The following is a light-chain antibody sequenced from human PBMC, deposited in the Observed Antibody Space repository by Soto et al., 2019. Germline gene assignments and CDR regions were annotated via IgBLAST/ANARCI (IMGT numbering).Light chain of an antibody. CDR3: QQYNNWPPYT. J-gene: IGKJ2*01. V-gene: IGKV3-15*01. Sequence: EIVMTQSPATLSVSPGERATLSCRASQSVSSNLAWYQQKPGQAPRLLIYGASTRATGIPARCSGSGSGTEYTLTISSRQSEDVAVYYCQQYNNWPPYTFGQGTKLEIK. CDR2: GAS. CDR1: QSVSSN.